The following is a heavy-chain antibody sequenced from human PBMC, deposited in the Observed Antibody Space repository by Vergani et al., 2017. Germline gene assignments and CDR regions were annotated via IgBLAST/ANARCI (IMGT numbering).Heavy chain of an antibody. J-gene: IGHJ6*03. CDR1: GGSISSGSYY. Sequence: QVQLQESGPGLVKPSQTLSLTCTVSGGSISSGSYYWSWIRQPAGKGLEWIGRIYTSGSTNYNPSLKSRVTMSVDTSKNQFSLKLSSVTAADTAVYYCARDRVGYYGFWSGSSEFYYYYYMDVWGKGTTVTVSS. CDR3: ARDRVGYYGFWSGSSEFYYYYYMDV. CDR2: IYTSGST. V-gene: IGHV4-61*02. D-gene: IGHD3-3*01.